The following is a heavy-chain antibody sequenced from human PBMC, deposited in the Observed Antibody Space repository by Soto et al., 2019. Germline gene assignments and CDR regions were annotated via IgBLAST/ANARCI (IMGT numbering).Heavy chain of an antibody. V-gene: IGHV4-39*01. D-gene: IGHD2-15*01. Sequence: KPSETLSLTCTVSGGSISNSNHYWGWIRQPPGKGLEWIGSIYYSGSTYYNPSLKSRVTISVDTSKNQFSLKVGSVTAADTAVYYCARLYCSGGSCYSSPAYFHHWGQGTLVTVSS. CDR2: IYYSGST. CDR1: GGSISNSNHY. J-gene: IGHJ1*01. CDR3: ARLYCSGGSCYSSPAYFHH.